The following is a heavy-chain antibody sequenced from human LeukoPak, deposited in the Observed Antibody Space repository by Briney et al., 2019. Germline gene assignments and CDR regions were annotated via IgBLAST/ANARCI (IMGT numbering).Heavy chain of an antibody. Sequence: GGSLRLSCAASGFTFSDYYMTWIRQAPGKGLEWVSYISSSSGTIYYTDSVKGRFTISRDNSKSTLSLQMNSLRVEDTAVYYCAKDGDWAFDHWAQGTLVSVSS. CDR3: AKDGDWAFDH. CDR2: ISSSSGTI. V-gene: IGHV3-11*04. CDR1: GFTFSDYY. J-gene: IGHJ4*02. D-gene: IGHD2-21*02.